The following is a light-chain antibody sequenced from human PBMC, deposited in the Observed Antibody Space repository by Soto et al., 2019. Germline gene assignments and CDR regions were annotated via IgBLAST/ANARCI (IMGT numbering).Light chain of an antibody. Sequence: EILMTQSADTLSVSPWESATLSCRASQRVYSNLAWYQQRPGQAPRLLIYGASTRATGVPARFSGRGSGTEFTLTISSLQSEDFAVYYCQQYTNWPPNTFGQGTRLKIK. CDR2: GAS. CDR1: QRVYSN. V-gene: IGKV3-15*01. CDR3: QQYTNWPPNT. J-gene: IGKJ5*01.